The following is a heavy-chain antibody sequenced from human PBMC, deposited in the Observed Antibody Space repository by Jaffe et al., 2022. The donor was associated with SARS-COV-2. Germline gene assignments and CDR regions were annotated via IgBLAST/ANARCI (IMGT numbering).Heavy chain of an antibody. D-gene: IGHD1-7*01. V-gene: IGHV3-53*01. J-gene: IGHJ4*02. CDR2: IYSGGST. CDR3: ASSPSNWNYGGDDGFDY. CDR1: GFTVSSNY. Sequence: EVQLVESGGGLIQPGGSLRLSCAASGFTVSSNYMSWVRQAPGKGLEWVSVIYSGGSTYYADSVKGRFTISRDNSKNTLYLQMNSLRAEDTAVYYCASSPSNWNYGGDDGFDYWGQGTLVTVSS.